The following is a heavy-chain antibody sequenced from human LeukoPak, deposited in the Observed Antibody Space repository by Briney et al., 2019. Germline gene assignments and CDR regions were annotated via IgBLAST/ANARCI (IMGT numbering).Heavy chain of an antibody. V-gene: IGHV3-23*01. D-gene: IGHD4-17*01. Sequence: PGGSLRLSCAASGFTFSSYAMSWVRQAPGKGLEWVSAISGSGGSTYYADSVKGRFTISRDNSKNTLYLQMNSLRAEDTAVYYCAKDPMTTVTTSYGMDVWGQGTTVTVSS. CDR1: GFTFSSYA. J-gene: IGHJ6*02. CDR2: ISGSGGST. CDR3: AKDPMTTVTTSYGMDV.